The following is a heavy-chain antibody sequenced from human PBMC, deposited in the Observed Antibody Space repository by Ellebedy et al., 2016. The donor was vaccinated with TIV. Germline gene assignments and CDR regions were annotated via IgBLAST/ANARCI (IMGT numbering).Heavy chain of an antibody. Sequence: GGSLRLXXEASGFTFADYGMHWVRQAPGKGLEWVSSINWKGNSVGYADSVQGRFSISRDNAKNSLFLQMDSLRPEDTAFYYCAKDREPSTSMDYYYHYAMDVWGQGTTVIVSS. CDR3: AKDREPSTSMDYYYHYAMDV. D-gene: IGHD1-1*01. J-gene: IGHJ6*02. V-gene: IGHV3-9*01. CDR2: INWKGNSV. CDR1: GFTFADYG.